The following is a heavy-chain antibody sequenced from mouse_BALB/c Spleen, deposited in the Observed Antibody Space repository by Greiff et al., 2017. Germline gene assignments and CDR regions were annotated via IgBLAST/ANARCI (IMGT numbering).Heavy chain of an antibody. J-gene: IGHJ3*01. Sequence: DVMLVESGGGLVQPGGSLKLSCAASGFTFSSYGMSWVRQTPDKRLELVATINSNGGSTYYPDSVKGRFTISRDNAKNTLYLQMSSLKSEDTAMYYCARELGLSWFAYWGQGTLVTVSA. CDR1: GFTFSSYG. V-gene: IGHV5-6-3*01. D-gene: IGHD4-1*01. CDR3: ARELGLSWFAY. CDR2: INSNGGST.